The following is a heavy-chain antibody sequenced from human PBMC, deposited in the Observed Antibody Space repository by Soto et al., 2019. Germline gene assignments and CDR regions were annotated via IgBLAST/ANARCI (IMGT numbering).Heavy chain of an antibody. CDR1: GYTFTGYY. CDR3: ARDIAARGNFYYYYGMDV. CDR2: INPNSGGT. Sequence: ASVKVSCKASGYTFTGYYMHWVRQAPGQGLEWMGWINPNSGGTNYAQKFQGRVTMTRDTSISTAYMELSRLRSDDTAVYYCARDIAARGNFYYYYGMDVWGQGTTVTSP. V-gene: IGHV1-2*02. J-gene: IGHJ6*02. D-gene: IGHD6-6*01.